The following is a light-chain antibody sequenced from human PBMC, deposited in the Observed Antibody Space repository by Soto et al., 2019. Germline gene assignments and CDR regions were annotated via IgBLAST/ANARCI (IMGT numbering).Light chain of an antibody. CDR3: QQYNNRWT. J-gene: IGKJ1*01. V-gene: IGKV1-5*03. CDR2: KAS. Sequence: DIQMTQSPSTLAASLGDRVSITCRASQNIFSWLAWYQQKPGKAPKLLIYKASTLESGVPPRFGGSGSGTEFTLTISSLQPDDFATYYCQQYNNRWTFGQGTKVDI. CDR1: QNIFSW.